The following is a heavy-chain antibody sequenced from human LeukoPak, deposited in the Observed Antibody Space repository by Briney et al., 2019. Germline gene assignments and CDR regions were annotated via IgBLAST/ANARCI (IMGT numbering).Heavy chain of an antibody. CDR2: INPNSGGT. Sequence: ASVKVSCKASGYTFTGYYMHWVRQAPGQGLEWMGRINPNSGGTNYAQKFQGRVTMTRDTSISTAYMELSRLRSDDTAVYYCAKAYGYSGYDKAHWGDWGQGTLVTVSS. D-gene: IGHD5-12*01. CDR3: AKAYGYSGYDKAHWGD. J-gene: IGHJ4*02. V-gene: IGHV1-2*06. CDR1: GYTFTGYY.